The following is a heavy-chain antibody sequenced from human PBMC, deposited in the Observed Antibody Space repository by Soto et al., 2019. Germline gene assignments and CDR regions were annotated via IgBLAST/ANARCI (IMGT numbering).Heavy chain of an antibody. D-gene: IGHD2-15*01. J-gene: IGHJ4*02. V-gene: IGHV3-74*01. CDR1: VFTFISYW. CDR2: INSDGSST. Sequence: PGGSLKLSCPASVFTFISYWMHWVRQAPGKGLVWVSRINSDGSSTSYADSVKGRFTISRDNAKNTLYLQMNSLRAEDTAVYYCERVYCSGGGCYHLDYWGQGT. CDR3: ERVYCSGGGCYHLDY.